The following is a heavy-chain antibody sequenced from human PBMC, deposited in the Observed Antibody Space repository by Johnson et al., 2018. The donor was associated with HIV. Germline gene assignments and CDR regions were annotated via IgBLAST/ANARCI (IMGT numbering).Heavy chain of an antibody. D-gene: IGHD1-26*01. CDR1: GFTFSSYG. CDR2: IRYDGSNK. V-gene: IGHV3-30*02. J-gene: IGHJ3*02. Sequence: QVQLVESGGGLVQPGGSLRLSCAASGFTFSSYGMHWVRQAPGKGLEWVAFIRYDGSNKYYADSVKGRFTISRDNSKNTLYLQMNSLRAEDTAGYYGAKDPVGATWAFDIWGQGTMVTVSS. CDR3: AKDPVGATWAFDI.